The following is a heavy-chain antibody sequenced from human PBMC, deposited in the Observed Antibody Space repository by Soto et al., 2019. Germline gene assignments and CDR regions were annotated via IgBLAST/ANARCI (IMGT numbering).Heavy chain of an antibody. Sequence: SETLSLTCTVSGGSITTGGSYWSWIRQHPGKGLEWIGNLYHSGNTYYNPSLKSRLTISVDTSKNHFSLKLGSVTAADTALYYCARGLSGGFDYWGQGTLVTVSS. J-gene: IGHJ4*02. V-gene: IGHV4-31*03. CDR3: ARGLSGGFDY. CDR1: GGSITTGGSY. D-gene: IGHD7-27*01. CDR2: LYHSGNT.